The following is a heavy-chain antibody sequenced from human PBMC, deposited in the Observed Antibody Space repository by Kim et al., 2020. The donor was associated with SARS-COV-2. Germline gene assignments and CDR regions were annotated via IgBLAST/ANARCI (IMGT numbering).Heavy chain of an antibody. CDR3: ARLQQLWWFDP. Sequence: SETLSLTCTVSGGSISSYYWSWIRQPPGKGLEWIGYIYYSGSTNYNPSLKSRVTISVDTSKNQFSLKLSSVTAADTAVYYCARLQQLWWFDPWGQGTLVTVSS. J-gene: IGHJ5*02. D-gene: IGHD6-13*01. CDR2: IYYSGST. CDR1: GGSISSYY. V-gene: IGHV4-59*01.